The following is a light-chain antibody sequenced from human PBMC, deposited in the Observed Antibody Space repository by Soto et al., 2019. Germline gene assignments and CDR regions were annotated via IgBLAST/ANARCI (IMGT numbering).Light chain of an antibody. V-gene: IGLV2-11*01. J-gene: IGLJ3*02. Sequence: QSALTQPRSVSGSPGQSVTISCTGTSSDVGAYNFVSWYQQHQGKAPKFMIYDVTRRPSGVPDRFFGFKSGNTASLTISGLQAEDEADYYCCSYAGSHTWVFGGGTKLTVL. CDR2: DVT. CDR1: SSDVGAYNF. CDR3: CSYAGSHTWV.